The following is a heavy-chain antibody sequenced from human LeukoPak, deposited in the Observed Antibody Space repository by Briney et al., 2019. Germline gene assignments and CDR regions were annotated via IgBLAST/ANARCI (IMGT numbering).Heavy chain of an antibody. Sequence: GGSLRLSCAASGFTVSSNYMSWVRQAPGKGLEWVSVIYSGGSTYYADSVKGRFTISRDNSKNTLYLQMNSLRAEDTAVYYCAKGHIVVVIALSPGAFDIWGQGTMVTVSS. CDR2: IYSGGST. J-gene: IGHJ3*02. CDR1: GFTVSSNY. CDR3: AKGHIVVVIALSPGAFDI. V-gene: IGHV3-53*01. D-gene: IGHD2-21*01.